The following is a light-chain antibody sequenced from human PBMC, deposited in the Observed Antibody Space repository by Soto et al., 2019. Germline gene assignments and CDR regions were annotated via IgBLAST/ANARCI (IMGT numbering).Light chain of an antibody. Sequence: DIVMTQSPLSLPVTPGEPASISCRSSQSLLHSNGYNFLDWYLQKPGQSPQLLIYLGSNRAPGVPDRFSGSGAGKDFTLKISRVEAGDVGVYYWMQALQSPRTFGQGTKVEIK. V-gene: IGKV2-28*01. J-gene: IGKJ1*01. CDR1: QSLLHSNGYNF. CDR3: MQALQSPRT. CDR2: LGS.